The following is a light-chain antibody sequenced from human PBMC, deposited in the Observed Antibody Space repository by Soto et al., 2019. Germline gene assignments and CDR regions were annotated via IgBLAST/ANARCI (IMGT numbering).Light chain of an antibody. CDR2: GNS. Sequence: QSVLTQPPSVSGAPGQRVTISCTWSSSNIGAVNDVNWYQQLPGSAPKLLIYGNSNRPSGVPDRFSGSKSGTSASLAITGLQAEDEADYYCQSYDSSLRAVFGGGTQLTVL. CDR1: SSNIGAVND. J-gene: IGLJ7*01. CDR3: QSYDSSLRAV. V-gene: IGLV1-40*01.